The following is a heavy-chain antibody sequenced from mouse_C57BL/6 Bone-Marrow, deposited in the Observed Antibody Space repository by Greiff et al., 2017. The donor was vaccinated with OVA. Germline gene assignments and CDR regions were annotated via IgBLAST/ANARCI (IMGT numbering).Heavy chain of an antibody. Sequence: VQLQQSGAELVKPGASVKMSCKASGYTFTSYWITWVKQRPGQGLEWIGDIYPGSGSTNYNEKFKSKATLTVDTSSSTAYMQLSSLTSEDSAVYYCASRDFYYGNYEDYWGQGTTLTVSS. V-gene: IGHV1-55*01. CDR1: GYTFTSYW. J-gene: IGHJ2*01. CDR2: IYPGSGST. CDR3: ASRDFYYGNYEDY. D-gene: IGHD2-1*01.